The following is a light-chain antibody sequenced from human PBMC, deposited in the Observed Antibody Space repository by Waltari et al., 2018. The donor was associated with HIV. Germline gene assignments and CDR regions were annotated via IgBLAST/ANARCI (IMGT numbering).Light chain of an antibody. CDR2: GTS. J-gene: IGKJ1*01. CDR1: QTIGSN. V-gene: IGKV3-15*01. CDR3: LQYNNWPPWT. Sequence: EIVMTQSPATLSVSPGERATLSCRASQTIGSNLAWYQQKPGQAPRLLIYGTSTRATGIPARFSGIGSGTEFTLTISSLQSEDFAVYYCLQYNNWPPWTFGQGTKVEIK.